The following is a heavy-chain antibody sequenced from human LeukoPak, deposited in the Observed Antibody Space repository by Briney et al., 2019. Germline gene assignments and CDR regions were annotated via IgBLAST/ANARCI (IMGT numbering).Heavy chain of an antibody. CDR2: ISYDGSNK. J-gene: IGHJ4*02. Sequence: GGSLRLSCAASGLTFSSYGMHWVRQAPGKGLEWVAAISYDGSNKYYADSVKGRFTISRDNSKNTLYLQMNSLRAEDTAVYYCAKLTGYHPLDYWGQGTLVTVSS. D-gene: IGHD3-9*01. CDR3: AKLTGYHPLDY. V-gene: IGHV3-30*18. CDR1: GLTFSSYG.